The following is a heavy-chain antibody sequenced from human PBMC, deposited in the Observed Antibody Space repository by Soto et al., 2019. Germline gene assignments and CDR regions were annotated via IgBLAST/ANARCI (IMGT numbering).Heavy chain of an antibody. D-gene: IGHD3-10*01. CDR3: ARSYVSGDRAVDY. V-gene: IGHV1-69*02. Sequence: QVQLVQSGAEVKKPGSSVRVSCKASGDTFTFYSINWVRQAPGLGLEWMGRINPILSMSNYAQRFQGRVTMTADKSTSTAYMDVSSLRSEDTAMYYCARSYVSGDRAVDYWGQGALVTVSS. CDR2: INPILSMS. J-gene: IGHJ4*02. CDR1: GDTFTFYS.